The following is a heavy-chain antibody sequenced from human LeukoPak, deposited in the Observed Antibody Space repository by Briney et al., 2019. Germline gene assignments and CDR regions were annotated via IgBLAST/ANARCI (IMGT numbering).Heavy chain of an antibody. Sequence: GGSLRLSCAASGFTFSSYSMNWVRQAPGKGLEWVSYISSSGDTIYYADSVKGRFTISRDNAKNSLDLQMSSLRVEDTAVYYCARENHIVFDYWGQGTLVTVSS. V-gene: IGHV3-48*04. CDR3: ARENHIVFDY. CDR2: ISSSGDTI. D-gene: IGHD5-12*01. J-gene: IGHJ4*02. CDR1: GFTFSSYS.